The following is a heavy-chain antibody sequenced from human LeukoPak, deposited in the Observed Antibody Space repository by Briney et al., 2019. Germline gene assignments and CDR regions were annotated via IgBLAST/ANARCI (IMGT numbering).Heavy chain of an antibody. V-gene: IGHV4-38-2*02. D-gene: IGHD3-22*01. Sequence: SETLSLTCTVSGYSISSGYYWGWIRPPPGKGLEWIGSIYHSGSTYYNPSLKSRVTISVDTSKNQFSLKLSSVTAADTAVYYCARDPHSSGYYYRGDAFDIWGQGTMVTVSS. J-gene: IGHJ3*02. CDR3: ARDPHSSGYYYRGDAFDI. CDR1: GYSISSGYY. CDR2: IYHSGST.